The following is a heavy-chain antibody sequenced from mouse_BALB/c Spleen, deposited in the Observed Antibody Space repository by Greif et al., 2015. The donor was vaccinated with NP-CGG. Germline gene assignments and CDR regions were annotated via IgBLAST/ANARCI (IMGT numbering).Heavy chain of an antibody. D-gene: IGHD2-1*01. CDR1: GFSLTSYG. Sequence: QVQLQQSGPGLVAPSQSLSITCTVSGFSLTSYGVHWVRQPPGKGLEWLGVIWAGGSTSCNSALMSRLSISKDNSKSQVFLKMNSLQTDDTAMYYCAREDGNYVGAMDYWGQGTSVTVSS. CDR3: AREDGNYVGAMDY. J-gene: IGHJ4*01. V-gene: IGHV2-9*02. CDR2: IWAGGST.